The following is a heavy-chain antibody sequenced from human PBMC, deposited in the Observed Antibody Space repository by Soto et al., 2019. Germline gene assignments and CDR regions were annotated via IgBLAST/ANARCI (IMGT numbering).Heavy chain of an antibody. D-gene: IGHD1-26*01. Sequence: TLLLTKTVSGGTMRQANYYGCWIRHHTRKGLEWIGYIYYTGTTYYSPSLESRVAISVDTSQNQFSLKLGAVTAAETAVYFCARASRVLCVDRSCQTWGASWGKGT. J-gene: IGHJ5*02. CDR3: ARASRVLCVDRSCQTWGAS. V-gene: IGHV4-31*02. CDR1: GGTMRQANYY. CDR2: IYYTGTT.